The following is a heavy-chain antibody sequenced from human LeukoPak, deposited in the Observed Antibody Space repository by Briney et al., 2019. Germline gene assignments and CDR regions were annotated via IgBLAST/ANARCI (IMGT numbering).Heavy chain of an antibody. CDR2: IYHSGSI. J-gene: IGHJ4*02. Sequence: SETLSLTCTVSGDSISDYYWTWIRQPPEKGLEWIAYIYHSGSINYNPSLKSRVTISLDTSKNQFSLKLSSVTAADTAVYYCARGPADYNKLKPGDRDGYNYKSKRTPFDYWGQGTLVTVSS. CDR3: ARGPADYNKLKPGDRDGYNYKSKRTPFDY. CDR1: GDSISDYY. D-gene: IGHD5-24*01. V-gene: IGHV4-59*01.